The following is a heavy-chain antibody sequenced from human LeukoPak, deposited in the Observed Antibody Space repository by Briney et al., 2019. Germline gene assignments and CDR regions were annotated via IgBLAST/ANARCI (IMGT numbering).Heavy chain of an antibody. Sequence: SETLSLTCTVSGGSISSYYWSWIRQPPGKGLEWIGYIYYSGSTNYNPSLKSRVTISVDTSKNQFSLNLSSVTAADTAVYYCARARHYYFDYWGQGTLVTVSS. CDR2: IYYSGST. V-gene: IGHV4-59*01. CDR1: GGSISSYY. J-gene: IGHJ4*02. CDR3: ARARHYYFDY.